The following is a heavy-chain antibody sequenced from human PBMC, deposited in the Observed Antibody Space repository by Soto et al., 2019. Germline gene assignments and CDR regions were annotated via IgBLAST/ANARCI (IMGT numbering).Heavy chain of an antibody. D-gene: IGHD2-15*01. CDR1: GFTFSSYA. CDR3: AKPGVVVAGNYFDY. Sequence: GGSLRLSCAASGFTFSSYAMSWVRQAPGKGLEWVSAISGSGGSTYYADSVKGRFTISRDNSKNTLYLQMNSLRGEETAVDYCAKPGVVVAGNYFDYWGQGTLVTVSS. J-gene: IGHJ4*02. V-gene: IGHV3-23*01. CDR2: ISGSGGST.